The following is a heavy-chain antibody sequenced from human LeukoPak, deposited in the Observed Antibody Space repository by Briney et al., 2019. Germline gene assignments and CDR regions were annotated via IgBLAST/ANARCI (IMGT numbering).Heavy chain of an antibody. CDR2: INPSADST. V-gene: IGHV1-46*01. D-gene: IGHD1-26*01. J-gene: IGHJ5*02. CDR1: GYTFTSYY. Sequence: GASVKVSCKASGYTFTSYYMHWVRQAPGQGLEWMGIINPSADSTSYAPKFQGRVTMTRDTSTSTVYLELSSLRSEDTAMYYCVRERSNTQALAMGASWFDPWGQGTLVTVSS. CDR3: VRERSNTQALAMGASWFDP.